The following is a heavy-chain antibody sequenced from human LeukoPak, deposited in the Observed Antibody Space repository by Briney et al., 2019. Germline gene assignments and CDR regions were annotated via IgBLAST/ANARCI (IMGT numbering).Heavy chain of an antibody. V-gene: IGHV3-7*01. CDR1: GFTFSHHW. Sequence: GGSLRLSCAGSGFTFSHHWMSWVHQAPGKGLEWVANIKHDGSETYYVDSVRGRFTVSRDNAKTSLYLQIDSLRAEDTAVYFCARDPPAPGGCSDPWGQGTLVTVSP. D-gene: IGHD2-15*01. CDR2: IKHDGSET. CDR3: ARDPPAPGGCSDP. J-gene: IGHJ5*02.